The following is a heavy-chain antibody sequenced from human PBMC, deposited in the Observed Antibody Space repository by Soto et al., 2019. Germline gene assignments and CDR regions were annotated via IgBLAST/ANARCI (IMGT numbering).Heavy chain of an antibody. Sequence: SETLSLTCTVSGGSISSSSYYWGWIRQPPGKGLEGIGSIYYSGSTYYNPSLKSRVTISVDMSKNQFSLKLSSVTAADTAVYYCAREHTPGLTQYNWFDPWGQGTLVTVSS. V-gene: IGHV4-39*02. CDR3: AREHTPGLTQYNWFDP. CDR1: GGSISSSSYY. CDR2: IYYSGST. J-gene: IGHJ5*02.